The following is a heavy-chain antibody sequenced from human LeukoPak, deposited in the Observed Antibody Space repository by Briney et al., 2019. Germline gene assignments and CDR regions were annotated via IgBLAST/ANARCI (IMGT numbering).Heavy chain of an antibody. CDR2: ISYDGSNK. D-gene: IGHD6-19*01. V-gene: IGHV3-30*18. CDR3: AKATYSSGWY. Sequence: GGSLRLSCAASGFTFSSYGTHWVRQAPGKGLEWVAVISYDGSNKYYADSVKGRFTISRDNSKNTLYLQMNSLRAEDTAVYYCAKATYSSGWYWGQGTLVTVSS. CDR1: GFTFSSYG. J-gene: IGHJ4*02.